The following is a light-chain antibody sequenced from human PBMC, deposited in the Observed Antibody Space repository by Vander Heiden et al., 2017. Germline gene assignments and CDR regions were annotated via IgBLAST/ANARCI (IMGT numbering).Light chain of an antibody. CDR2: GAS. CDR1: QSVSSSY. J-gene: IGKJ2*01. V-gene: IGKV3-20*01. Sequence: IVLTQSPGTLSSSPGERATLSCRASQSVSSSYLAWYQQKPGQAPRLLIYGASSRATGIPDGCSGSGSGRDFTITISRLEPDDFAVYYCQQYGSSQEYTFGQGTKLEIK. CDR3: QQYGSSQEYT.